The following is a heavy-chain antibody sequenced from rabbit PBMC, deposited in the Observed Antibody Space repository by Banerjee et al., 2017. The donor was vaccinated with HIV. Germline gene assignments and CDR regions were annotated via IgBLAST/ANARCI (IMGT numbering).Heavy chain of an antibody. D-gene: IGHD8-1*01. Sequence: QSLEESGGDLVKPGASLTLTCTASGLDFSSSYWICWVRQAPGKRPEWIACINNGDGRTYYASWAKGRFTISKTSSTTVDLKMTSLTAADTATYFCARRDAAATNYGRIALWGPGTLVTVS. CDR2: INNGDGRT. CDR1: GLDFSSSYW. J-gene: IGHJ4*01. CDR3: ARRDAAATNYGRIAL. V-gene: IGHV1S40*01.